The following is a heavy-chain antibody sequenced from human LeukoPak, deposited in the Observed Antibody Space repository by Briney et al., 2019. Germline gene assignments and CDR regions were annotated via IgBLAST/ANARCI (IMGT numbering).Heavy chain of an antibody. V-gene: IGHV3-48*01. J-gene: IGHJ5*02. CDR2: ISRSSSTI. D-gene: IGHD3-10*01. CDR1: GFTFSNYS. CDR3: ARVQERFGENWFDP. Sequence: PGGSLRLSCAASGFTFSNYSMNWVRQAPGKGLEWVSYISRSSSTIYYADSVKGRFTISRDNAKNSLYLQMNSLRAEDTAVYYCARVQERFGENWFDPWGQGTLVTVSS.